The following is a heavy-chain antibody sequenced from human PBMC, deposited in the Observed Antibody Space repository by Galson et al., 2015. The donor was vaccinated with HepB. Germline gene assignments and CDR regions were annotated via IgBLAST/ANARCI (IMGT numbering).Heavy chain of an antibody. V-gene: IGHV3-23*01. D-gene: IGHD1-14*01. CDR3: AKAGTGAKKVHLDY. CDR1: GFTFSSYA. Sequence: SLRLSCAASGFTFSSYAMSWVRQAPGKGLEWVSAISGSGGSTYYADSVKGRFTISRDNSKNTLYLQMNSLRAEDTAVYYCAKAGTGAKKVHLDYWGQGTLVTVSS. CDR2: ISGSGGST. J-gene: IGHJ4*02.